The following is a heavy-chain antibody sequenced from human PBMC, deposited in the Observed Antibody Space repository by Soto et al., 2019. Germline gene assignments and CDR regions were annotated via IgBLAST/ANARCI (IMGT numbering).Heavy chain of an antibody. CDR2: IIGSGGST. J-gene: IGHJ4*02. V-gene: IGHV3-23*01. CDR3: ARAYGLSHFDY. Sequence: EVQLLESGGGLVQPGGSLRLSCAASGSTFSSYAMSWVRQAPGKGLEWVATIIGSGGSTYYADSVKGRFTISRDNSKNTLYLQINSLRAEDTAVYYCARAYGLSHFDYWGQGTLVTVSS. D-gene: IGHD4-17*01. CDR1: GSTFSSYA.